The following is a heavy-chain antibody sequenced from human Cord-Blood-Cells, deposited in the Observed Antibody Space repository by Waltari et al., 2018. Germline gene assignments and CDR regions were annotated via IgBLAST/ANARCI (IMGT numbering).Heavy chain of an antibody. CDR2: MNPNSSNT. J-gene: IGHJ3*02. CDR1: GYTFTSYD. V-gene: IGHV1-8*01. D-gene: IGHD5-18*01. Sequence: QVQLVQSGAEVKKPGASVKVSCKASGYTFTSYDINWVRQATGQGLEWMGWMNPNSSNTGHAHKFQGRVTMTRNTSISTAYRELSSLRSEDTAVYYCARGGYSYGYAFDIWGQGTMVTVSS. CDR3: ARGGYSYGYAFDI.